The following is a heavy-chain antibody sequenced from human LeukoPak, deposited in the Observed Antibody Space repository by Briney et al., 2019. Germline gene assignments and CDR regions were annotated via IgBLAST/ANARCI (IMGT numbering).Heavy chain of an antibody. CDR1: GYAFTTYY. CDR2: INPSGGSP. J-gene: IGHJ4*02. CDR3: ARDSGSHSFDY. Sequence: ASVKVSCKSSGYAFTTYYMHWVRQAPGQGLEWMGIINPSGGSPTYAQKFQGRVTMTRDTSTNTIYMELSSLRSEDTAVYCCARDSGSHSFDYWGQGTLVTVSS. V-gene: IGHV1-46*01. D-gene: IGHD1-26*01.